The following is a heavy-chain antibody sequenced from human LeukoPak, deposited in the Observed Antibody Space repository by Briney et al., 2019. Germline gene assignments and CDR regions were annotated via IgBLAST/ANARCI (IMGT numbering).Heavy chain of an antibody. CDR3: ARDRQQSVYGMDV. V-gene: IGHV4-59*01. CDR1: GGSLSRSY. D-gene: IGHD2-2*01. CDR2: IYSSGST. J-gene: IGHJ6*02. Sequence: SETLSLTCTVPGGSLSRSYWSWIRQPPGKGLEWIGYIYSSGSTNYNPSLRSRVTISLDTSKNQFSLKLSSVTAADTAVYYCARDRQQSVYGMDVWGQGTTVTVSS.